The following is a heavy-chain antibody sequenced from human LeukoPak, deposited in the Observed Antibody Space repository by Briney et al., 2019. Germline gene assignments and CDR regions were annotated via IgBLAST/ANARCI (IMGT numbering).Heavy chain of an antibody. Sequence: PGGSLRLSCAASGFTVSSNYMSWVRQAPGKGLEWVSVIYSGGSTYYADSVKGRFTISRDNSKNTLYLQMNSLRAEDTAVYYCARGVENTSGWYSHFDYWGQGTLVTVSS. V-gene: IGHV3-66*01. CDR3: ARGVENTSGWYSHFDY. CDR1: GFTVSSNY. J-gene: IGHJ4*02. D-gene: IGHD6-19*01. CDR2: IYSGGST.